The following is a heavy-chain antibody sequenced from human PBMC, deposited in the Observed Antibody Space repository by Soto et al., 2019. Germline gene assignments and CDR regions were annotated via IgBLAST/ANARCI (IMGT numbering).Heavy chain of an antibody. CDR3: ARTTVLLWFFDY. V-gene: IGHV4-31*03. CDR1: GGSISSGGYY. Sequence: SETLSLTCTVSGGSISSGGYYWSWIRQHPGKGLEWIGYIYHSGSTYYNPSLKSRVTISVDTSKNQFSLKLSSVTAADTAVYYCARTTVLLWFFDYWGQGTLVTVSS. CDR2: IYHSGST. J-gene: IGHJ4*02. D-gene: IGHD3-10*01.